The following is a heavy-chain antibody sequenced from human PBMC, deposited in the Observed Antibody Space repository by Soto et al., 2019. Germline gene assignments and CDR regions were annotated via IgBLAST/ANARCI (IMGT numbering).Heavy chain of an antibody. CDR1: GGTFSSYA. J-gene: IGHJ5*02. CDR3: ARDMTARYWFDP. Sequence: ASVKVSCKASGGTFSSYAISWVRQAPGQRLEWMGWINAGNGNTKYSQKFQGRVTITRDTSASTVYMELSSLRSEDTAVYYCARDMTARYWFDPWGQGTLVTVSS. CDR2: INAGNGNT. V-gene: IGHV1-3*01. D-gene: IGHD3-16*01.